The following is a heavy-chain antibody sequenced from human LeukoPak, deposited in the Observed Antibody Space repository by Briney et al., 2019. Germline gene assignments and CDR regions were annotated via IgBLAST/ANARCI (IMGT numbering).Heavy chain of an antibody. CDR3: AKDRGRADYTKSWYIFGAFDI. D-gene: IGHD3-3*02. CDR2: IYAGGST. V-gene: IGHV3-53*01. J-gene: IGHJ3*02. Sequence: GGSLRLSCAASGFTVSPNYMSWVRQAPGKGLEWVSVIYAGGSTFYADSVRGRFTISRDTSKNTLYLQMNNLRIEDTAVYYCAKDRGRADYTKSWYIFGAFDIWGQGTMVTVSS. CDR1: GFTVSPNY.